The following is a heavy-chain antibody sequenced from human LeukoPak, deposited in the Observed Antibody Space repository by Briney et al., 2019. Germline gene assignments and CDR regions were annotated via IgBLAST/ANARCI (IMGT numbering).Heavy chain of an antibody. CDR3: ARGSVRWLQFGSHYYYYMDV. J-gene: IGHJ6*03. D-gene: IGHD5-24*01. CDR2: INHSGST. V-gene: IGHV4-34*01. Sequence: PSETLSLTCAVYGGSFSGYYWSWIRQPPGKGLEWIGEINHSGSTNYNPSLKSRVTISVDTSKNQFSLKLSSVTAADTAVYYCARGSVRWLQFGSHYYYYMDVWGKGTTVTVSS. CDR1: GGSFSGYY.